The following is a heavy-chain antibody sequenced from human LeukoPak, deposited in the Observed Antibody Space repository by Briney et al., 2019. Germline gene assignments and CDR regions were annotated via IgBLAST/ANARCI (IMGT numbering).Heavy chain of an antibody. CDR2: MNPDNGGS. Sequence: ASVKVSCKASGYTFTGYYMHWVRQAPGQGPEWMGWMNPDNGGSTYAQNFQGRVSMTRDTSVSTAYLELSSLKSDDTAVYYCARDRGIAGTMLLFGYWGQGTLVTVSS. CDR3: ARDRGIAGTMLLFGY. J-gene: IGHJ4*02. D-gene: IGHD3-10*02. CDR1: GYTFTGYY. V-gene: IGHV1-2*02.